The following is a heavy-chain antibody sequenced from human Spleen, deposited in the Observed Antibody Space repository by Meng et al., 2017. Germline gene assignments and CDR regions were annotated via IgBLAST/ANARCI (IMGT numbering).Heavy chain of an antibody. CDR1: GYIFGNHA. CDR3: TRGAATAVDY. D-gene: IGHD2-15*01. CDR2: INAGNGYT. Sequence: QVQHVQSGAEVKKPGASVKLSCKASGYIFGNHAIHWVRQAPGQRLEWMGYINAGNGYTKYSQKFQGRVTFTSDSSATTAYMELSSLRSEDTALYYCTRGAATAVDYWGQGTLVTVSS. J-gene: IGHJ4*02. V-gene: IGHV1-3*01.